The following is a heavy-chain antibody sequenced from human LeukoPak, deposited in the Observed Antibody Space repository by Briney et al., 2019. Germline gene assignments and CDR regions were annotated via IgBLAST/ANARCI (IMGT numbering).Heavy chain of an antibody. CDR3: ARSAFLVTAPGLYYFDY. CDR2: IYNSGST. J-gene: IGHJ4*02. V-gene: IGHV4-4*07. D-gene: IGHD6-13*01. Sequence: SETLSLTCTASGCSISSYYWSWIRQPAGKGLEWIAHIYNSGSTNYNPSPKGRVTMSVATSKNQVSLHLSSVTAADTAVYYCARSAFLVTAPGLYYFDYWGQGTLVAVSS. CDR1: GCSISSYY.